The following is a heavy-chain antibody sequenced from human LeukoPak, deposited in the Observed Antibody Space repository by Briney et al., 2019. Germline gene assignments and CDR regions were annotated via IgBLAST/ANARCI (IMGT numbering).Heavy chain of an antibody. CDR3: ATETGDSPDY. D-gene: IGHD3-16*01. CDR1: GFTFSNYA. Sequence: GGSLRLSCAASGFTFSNYAMAWVRQAPGKGLEWVSGLSGSGDNTFYAVSVKGRFTISRDNPKNTLYLQMNSLRAEDTAVYYCATETGDSPDYWGQGTLVTVSS. V-gene: IGHV3-23*01. J-gene: IGHJ4*02. CDR2: LSGSGDNT.